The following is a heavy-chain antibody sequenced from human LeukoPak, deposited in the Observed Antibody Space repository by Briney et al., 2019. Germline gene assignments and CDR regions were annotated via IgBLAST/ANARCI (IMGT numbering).Heavy chain of an antibody. V-gene: IGHV3-30*04. CDR2: ISSDGTSV. Sequence: GRSLRLSCVASQFTFNTFAMHWVRQAPGRGLEWVAIISSDGTSVYYADIVKDRFTISRDNSRDTLYLQANSLRLDDTALYYCARGGKKGELHDDAFDVWGQGTMVTVFS. CDR3: ARGGKKGELHDDAFDV. CDR1: QFTFNTFA. J-gene: IGHJ3*01. D-gene: IGHD3-16*01.